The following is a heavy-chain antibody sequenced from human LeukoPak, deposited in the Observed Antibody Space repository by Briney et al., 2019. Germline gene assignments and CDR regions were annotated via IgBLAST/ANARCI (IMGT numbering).Heavy chain of an antibody. D-gene: IGHD5-18*01. CDR3: ARDRYSYGYDY. CDR1: GGTFSSYA. V-gene: IGHV1-69*05. J-gene: IGHJ4*02. Sequence: GSSVKVSCKAYGGTFSSYAISWVRQAPGQGLEWMGRINPIFGTANYAQKFQGRVTITTDESTSTAYMELSSLRSEDTAVYYCARDRYSYGYDYWGQGTLVTVSS. CDR2: INPIFGTA.